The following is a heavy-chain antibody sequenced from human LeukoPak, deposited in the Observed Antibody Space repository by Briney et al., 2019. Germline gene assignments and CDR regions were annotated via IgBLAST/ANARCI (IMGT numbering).Heavy chain of an antibody. CDR2: ISSSSSSI. CDR1: GFTISSYS. V-gene: IGHV3-21*01. J-gene: IGHJ3*02. Sequence: GGSLRLTCAASGFTISSYSMNWVRQAPGKGLEWVSSISSSSSSIFYADSVKGRFTISRDNAKNSLYLQMNSLRAEDTAVYYCAAQWLVRVNIWGQGTMVTVSS. D-gene: IGHD6-19*01. CDR3: AAQWLVRVNI.